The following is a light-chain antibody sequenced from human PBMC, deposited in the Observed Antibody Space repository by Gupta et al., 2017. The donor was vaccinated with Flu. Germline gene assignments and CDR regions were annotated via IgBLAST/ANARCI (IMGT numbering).Light chain of an antibody. CDR3: QQYDHFLFT. CDR1: QGISTW. V-gene: IGKV1-5*03. J-gene: IGKJ3*01. Sequence: IQLTQSPSTLSAAVGDSVTITCRASQGISTWLAWFQQKPGQAPKVLIYRASSLESGVPSRFSGSASGTEFTLTISSLQPDDFATYYCQQYDHFLFTFGPGTKVDIK. CDR2: RAS.